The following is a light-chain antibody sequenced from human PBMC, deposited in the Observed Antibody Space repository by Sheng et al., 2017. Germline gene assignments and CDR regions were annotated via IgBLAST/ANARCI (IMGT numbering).Light chain of an antibody. Sequence: VLTQSPATLSLSPGDTATLSCRASQTISTYLAWYQQKPGQAPRLLIYGASSRATGIPDRFSGSGSGTDFTLTISRLEPEDFAVYYCQQYGSSPITFGQGTRLEIK. CDR3: QQYGSSPIT. J-gene: IGKJ5*01. CDR2: GAS. V-gene: IGKV3-20*01. CDR1: QTISTY.